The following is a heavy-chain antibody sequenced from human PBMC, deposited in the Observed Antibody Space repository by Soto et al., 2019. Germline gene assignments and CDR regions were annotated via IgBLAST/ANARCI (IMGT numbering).Heavy chain of an antibody. J-gene: IGHJ4*01. Sequence: PSQTLSLTCVISGDSVSSNSAAWNWIRQSPSRGLEWLARTCYTSKWYNDYAVSVKSRITINADTSKNQFSLQLNSVTPEDTAVYYCARVSIIGSYSHFDYWGQGTLVTVSS. CDR1: GDSVSSNSAA. CDR2: TCYTSKWYN. CDR3: ARVSIIGSYSHFDY. V-gene: IGHV6-1*01. D-gene: IGHD1-26*01.